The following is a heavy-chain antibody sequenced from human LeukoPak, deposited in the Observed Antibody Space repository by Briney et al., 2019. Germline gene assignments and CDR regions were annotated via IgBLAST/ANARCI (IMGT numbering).Heavy chain of an antibody. CDR1: GSRFTNYW. CDR3: ARHIGLTTRYLDY. J-gene: IGHJ4*02. Sequence: GASLKISCKGSGSRFTNYWIGWVRQMPGKGLEGMGIIYPGDSDTRYSPSFQGQVTISADTSITTAYLQWSSLKASDTAMYYCARHIGLTTRYLDYWGQGTLVTVSS. CDR2: IYPGDSDT. V-gene: IGHV5-51*01. D-gene: IGHD4/OR15-4a*01.